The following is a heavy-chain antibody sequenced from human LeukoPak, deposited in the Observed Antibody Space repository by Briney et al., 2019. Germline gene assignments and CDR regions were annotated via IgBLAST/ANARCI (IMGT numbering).Heavy chain of an antibody. D-gene: IGHD6-13*01. V-gene: IGHV5-51*01. Sequence: GESLKISCKGSGYSFTSYWIGWVRQMPGKGLEWMGIIYPGDSDTRYSPSFQGQVTISADKSISTAYLQWSSLKASDTAMYYCASRYSSSWSRGAFDIWGQGTMVTVSS. CDR2: IYPGDSDT. CDR1: GYSFTSYW. J-gene: IGHJ3*02. CDR3: ASRYSSSWSRGAFDI.